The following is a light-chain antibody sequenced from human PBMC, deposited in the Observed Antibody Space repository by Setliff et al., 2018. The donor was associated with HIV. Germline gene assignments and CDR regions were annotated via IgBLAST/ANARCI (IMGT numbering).Light chain of an antibody. CDR3: CSYADTSTYV. V-gene: IGLV2-23*02. CDR2: EVT. Sequence: ALTQPASVSGSPGQSIAISCTGTSSDVGSYNLVSWYQQHPGKAPKLMIYEVTRRPSGVSSRFSGSKSGNTASLTIYGLQAEDEADYYCCSYADTSTYVFGTGTKVTVL. CDR1: SSDVGSYNL. J-gene: IGLJ1*01.